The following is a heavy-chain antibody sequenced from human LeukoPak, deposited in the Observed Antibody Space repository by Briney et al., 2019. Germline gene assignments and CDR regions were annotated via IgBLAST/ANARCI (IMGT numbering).Heavy chain of an antibody. CDR3: ARARQIVVVPAAIQYYYYMTS. D-gene: IGHD2-2*01. J-gene: IGHJ6*03. V-gene: IGHV1-2*06. Sequence: ASVKVSCKASGYTFTGYYMHWVRQAPGQGLEWMGRINPNSGGTNYAQKFQGRVTMTRDTSISTAYMELSRLRSDDTAVYYCARARQIVVVPAAIQYYYYMTSGAKGPRSPSP. CDR1: GYTFTGYY. CDR2: INPNSGGT.